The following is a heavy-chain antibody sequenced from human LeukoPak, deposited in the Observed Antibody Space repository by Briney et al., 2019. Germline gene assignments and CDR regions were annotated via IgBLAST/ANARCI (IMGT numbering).Heavy chain of an antibody. J-gene: IGHJ3*02. D-gene: IGHD3-10*01. V-gene: IGHV4-39*01. CDR1: GGSISSGGYY. CDR2: IYYSGST. CDR3: ARQVYGSDAFEI. Sequence: SETLSLTCTVPGGSISSGGYYWGWIRRPPGKGLEWIGSIYYSGSTYYNPSLKSRVTISVDTSKNRFSLKLSSVTAADTAVYYCARQVYGSDAFEIWGQGTMVTVSS.